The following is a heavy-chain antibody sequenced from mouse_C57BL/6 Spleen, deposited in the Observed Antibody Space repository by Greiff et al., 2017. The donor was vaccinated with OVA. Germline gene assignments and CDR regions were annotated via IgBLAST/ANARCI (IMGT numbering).Heavy chain of an antibody. V-gene: IGHV14-1*01. CDR1: GFNIKDYY. Sequence: EVQLQQSGAELVRPGASVKLSCTASGFNIKDYYMHWVKQRPEQGLEWIGRIDPEDGDTEYAPQFQGKATMTADTSSNTAYLQLSSLTSEDTAVYYCTTSYYGNWNYFDYWGQGTTLTVSS. J-gene: IGHJ2*01. CDR2: IDPEDGDT. D-gene: IGHD2-10*01. CDR3: TTSYYGNWNYFDY.